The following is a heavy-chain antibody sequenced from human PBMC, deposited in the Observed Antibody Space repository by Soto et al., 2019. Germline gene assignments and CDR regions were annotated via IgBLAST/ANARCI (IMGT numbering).Heavy chain of an antibody. V-gene: IGHV2-5*01. Sequence: QMTLMESGPTLVRPTQPLTLTCSFYGFSFSTSGVGVGWVRQPPGKALEWLALIYWSGDEHYRPSLKSRLTITKDTSKNQVVLIMANMDPVDTATYYCARGLATLPVFAFDVWGPGTTVTVSS. CDR3: ARGLATLPVFAFDV. CDR1: GFSFSTSGVG. D-gene: IGHD6-6*01. J-gene: IGHJ3*01. CDR2: IYWSGDE.